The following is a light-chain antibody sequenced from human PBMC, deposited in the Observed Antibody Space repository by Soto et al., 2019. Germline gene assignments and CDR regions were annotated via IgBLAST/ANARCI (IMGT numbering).Light chain of an antibody. CDR3: QQYNNWPPVT. V-gene: IGKV3-15*01. Sequence: EIVMTQSPATLSVSPGERATLSCRASQSVSSNLAWYQQKPGQAPKLLIYAASTRATGIPARFSGSGSGTEFTLTISSLQSEDFALYYCQQYNNWPPVTFGGGTKVEIK. CDR2: AAS. J-gene: IGKJ4*01. CDR1: QSVSSN.